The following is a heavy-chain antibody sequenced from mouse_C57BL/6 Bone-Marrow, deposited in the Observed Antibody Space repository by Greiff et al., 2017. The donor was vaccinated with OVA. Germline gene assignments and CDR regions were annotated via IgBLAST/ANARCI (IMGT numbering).Heavy chain of an antibody. D-gene: IGHD4-1*01. CDR3: ARGLTGTYYFDY. J-gene: IGHJ2*01. Sequence: VQLQQPGAELVKPGASVKLSCKASGYTFTSYWMQWVKQRPGQGLEWIGEIDPSDSYTNYNQKFKGKATLTVDTSSSTAYMQLSSLTSEDSAVYYCARGLTGTYYFDYWGQGTTLTVSS. CDR1: GYTFTSYW. CDR2: IDPSDSYT. V-gene: IGHV1-50*01.